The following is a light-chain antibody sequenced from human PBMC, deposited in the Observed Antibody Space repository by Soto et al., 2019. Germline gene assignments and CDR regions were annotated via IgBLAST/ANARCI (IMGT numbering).Light chain of an antibody. CDR3: QQYGSSPLT. J-gene: IGKJ4*01. Sequence: EIVLTQSPGTLSLSPGERATLSCRASQSVSSSYLAWYQQKPGLAPRLLIYGASSRATGIPDRFSGTGSGTDFTLTISRLAPEDCAVYYCQQYGSSPLTFGGGTKAEIK. CDR1: QSVSSSY. CDR2: GAS. V-gene: IGKV3-20*01.